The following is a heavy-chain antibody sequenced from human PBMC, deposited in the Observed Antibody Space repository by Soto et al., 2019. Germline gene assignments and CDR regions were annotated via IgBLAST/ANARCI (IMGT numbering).Heavy chain of an antibody. Sequence: QVQLVQSGAEEKKPGASVKFSLKASGYTLTRDAMHWVRQAPGQRLEWMGWINAGNGNTKYSQKFQGRVTITRDTSASTAYMEMSSLRSEDTAVYYCARAPGGPGIAEYWGQGTLVTVSP. CDR2: INAGNGNT. CDR1: GYTLTRDA. V-gene: IGHV1-3*05. J-gene: IGHJ4*02. CDR3: ARAPGGPGIAEY. D-gene: IGHD6-13*01.